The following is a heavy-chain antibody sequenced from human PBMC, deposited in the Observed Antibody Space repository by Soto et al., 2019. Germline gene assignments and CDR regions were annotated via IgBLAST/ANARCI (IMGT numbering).Heavy chain of an antibody. CDR2: ISYDGSNK. CDR1: GFTFSSYG. J-gene: IGHJ4*02. D-gene: IGHD2-2*03. CDR3: AKEWLDMWYFDY. Sequence: GGSLRLSCAASGFTFSSYGMHWVRQAPGKGLEWVAVISYDGSNKYFADSVKGRFTISRDNSKNTLYLQMNSLRAEDTAVYYCAKEWLDMWYFDYWGQGTLVTVSS. V-gene: IGHV3-30*18.